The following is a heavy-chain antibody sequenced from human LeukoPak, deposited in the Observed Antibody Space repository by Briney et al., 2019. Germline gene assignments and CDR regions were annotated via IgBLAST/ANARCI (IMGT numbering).Heavy chain of an antibody. CDR1: DGSISSYY. J-gene: IGHJ6*03. D-gene: IGHD1-14*01. V-gene: IGHV4-59*01. CDR3: ARTSLNLDYYYYYMDV. Sequence: SETLSLTRTVSDGSISSYYWSWIRKPPGKGLEWIGYIYYSGSTNYNPSLKSRVTISVDTSKNQFSLKLSSVTAADTAVYYCARTSLNLDYYYYYMDVWGKGTTVTVSS. CDR2: IYYSGST.